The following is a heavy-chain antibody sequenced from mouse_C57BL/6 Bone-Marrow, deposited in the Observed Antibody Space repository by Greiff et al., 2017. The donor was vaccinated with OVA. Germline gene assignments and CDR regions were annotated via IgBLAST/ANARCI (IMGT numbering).Heavy chain of an antibody. J-gene: IGHJ3*01. Sequence: EVMLVESGGGLVQPGGSLKLSCAASGFTFSDYGMAWVRQAPRKGPEWVAFISNLAYSIYYADTVTGRFTISRENANNTLYLEMSSLRSEDTAMYYCAGSYYSNYGFAYWGQGTLVTVSA. D-gene: IGHD2-5*01. CDR2: ISNLAYSI. V-gene: IGHV5-15*01. CDR3: AGSYYSNYGFAY. CDR1: GFTFSDYG.